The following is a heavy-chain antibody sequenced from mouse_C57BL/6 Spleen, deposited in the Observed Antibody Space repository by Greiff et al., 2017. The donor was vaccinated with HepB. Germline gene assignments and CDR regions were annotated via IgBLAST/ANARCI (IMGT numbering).Heavy chain of an antibody. CDR2: INPGSGGT. Sequence: VNVVESGAELVRPGTSVKVSCKASGYAFTNYLIEWVKQRPGQGLEWIGVINPGSGGTNYNEKFKGKATLTADKSSSTAYMQLSSLTSEDSAVYFCARWVVERDYYAMDYWGQGTSVTVSS. CDR3: ARWVVERDYYAMDY. J-gene: IGHJ4*01. D-gene: IGHD1-1*01. V-gene: IGHV1-54*01. CDR1: GYAFTNYL.